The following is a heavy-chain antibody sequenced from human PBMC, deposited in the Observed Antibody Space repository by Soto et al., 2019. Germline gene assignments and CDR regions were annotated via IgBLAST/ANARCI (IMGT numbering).Heavy chain of an antibody. CDR3: ARQGYCGGGSCSTHFDP. D-gene: IGHD2-15*01. CDR1: GYTFTSYG. Sequence: GASVKGSCKASGYTFTSYGFSWVRQAPGQVLEWMGWISAYSRNTNYAQKLQGRVTMTTDTSTSTAYMELRSLRSDDTAVYYCARQGYCGGGSCSTHFDPWGQGTLVTVSS. J-gene: IGHJ5*02. V-gene: IGHV1-18*01. CDR2: ISAYSRNT.